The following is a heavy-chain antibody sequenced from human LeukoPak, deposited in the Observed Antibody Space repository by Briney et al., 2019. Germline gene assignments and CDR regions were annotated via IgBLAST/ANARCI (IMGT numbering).Heavy chain of an antibody. CDR3: GRTWGYYFDY. CDR2: IYYSGST. CDR1: GGSISSGSYY. D-gene: IGHD3-16*01. J-gene: IGHJ4*02. V-gene: IGHV4-39*07. Sequence: PSETLSLTCTVSGGSISSGSYYWGWIRQPPGKGLEWIGSIYYSGSTYYNPSLKSRVTISVDTSKNQFSLKLSSVTAADTAVYYCGRTWGYYFDYWGQGTLVTVSS.